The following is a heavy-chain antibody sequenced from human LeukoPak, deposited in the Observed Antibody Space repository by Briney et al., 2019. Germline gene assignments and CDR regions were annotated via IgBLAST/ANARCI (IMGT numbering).Heavy chain of an antibody. CDR1: GYTFISHD. Sequence: ASVKVSCKASGYTFISHDINWVRQAPGQGLEWMGWINPNSGGTNYAQKFQGRVTMTRDTSISTAYMELSRLRSDDTAVYYCARTEQQLVNIYNWFDPWGQGTLVTVSS. J-gene: IGHJ5*02. D-gene: IGHD6-13*01. CDR3: ARTEQQLVNIYNWFDP. CDR2: INPNSGGT. V-gene: IGHV1-2*02.